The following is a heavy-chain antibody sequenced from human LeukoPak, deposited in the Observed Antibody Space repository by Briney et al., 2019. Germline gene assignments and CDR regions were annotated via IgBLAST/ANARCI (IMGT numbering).Heavy chain of an antibody. V-gene: IGHV3-21*01. CDR3: ARDVDTALWFDP. D-gene: IGHD5-18*01. Sequence: GGSLRLSCAAPGFTFSSDSMNWVRQAPGKGLEWVSSISSSSSYIYYADSVKGRFTISRDNAKNSLYLQMNSLRAEDTAVYYCARDVDTALWFDPWGQGTLVTVSS. CDR2: ISSSSSYI. J-gene: IGHJ5*02. CDR1: GFTFSSDS.